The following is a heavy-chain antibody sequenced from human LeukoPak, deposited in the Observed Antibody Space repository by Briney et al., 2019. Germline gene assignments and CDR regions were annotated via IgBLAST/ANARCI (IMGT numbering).Heavy chain of an antibody. CDR3: ARGDGYNSYYFDY. J-gene: IGHJ4*02. D-gene: IGHD5-24*01. V-gene: IGHV3-23*01. CDR2: ISSGGDYT. Sequence: PGGSLRLSCAASGFTFNTFGMNWVRQAPGKGLEWVSEISSGGDYTYYADSVKGRFTISRDNSKNTLYLQMNSLRAEDTAVYYCARGDGYNSYYFDYWGQGTLVTVSS. CDR1: GFTFNTFG.